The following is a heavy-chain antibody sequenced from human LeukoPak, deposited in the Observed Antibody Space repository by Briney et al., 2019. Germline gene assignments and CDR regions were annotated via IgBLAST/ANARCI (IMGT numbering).Heavy chain of an antibody. CDR2: INWNGGST. J-gene: IGHJ5*02. Sequence: PGGSLRLSCAASGFTFDDYGMSWVRQAPGKGLEWVSGINWNGGSTGYADSVKGRFTISRDNAKNSLYLQMNSLRAEDTALYHCERSAQINYYGSGSYYGWFDPWGQGTLVTVSS. D-gene: IGHD3-10*01. CDR3: ERSAQINYYGSGSYYGWFDP. CDR1: GFTFDDYG. V-gene: IGHV3-20*01.